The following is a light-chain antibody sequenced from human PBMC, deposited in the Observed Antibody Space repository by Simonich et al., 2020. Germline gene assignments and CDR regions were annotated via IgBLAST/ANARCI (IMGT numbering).Light chain of an antibody. J-gene: IGLJ2*01. V-gene: IGLV2-23*01. CDR3: CSYAGSSTVV. Sequence: QSALTQPDSVSGSPGQSITISCTGTSSDVGSYNLVSWSQQHPGKAPKLMIYEGSKRPSGVANRFSGSKSGNTASLTISGLQAEDEAAYYCCSYAGSSTVVFGGGTKLTVL. CDR2: EGS. CDR1: SSDVGSYNL.